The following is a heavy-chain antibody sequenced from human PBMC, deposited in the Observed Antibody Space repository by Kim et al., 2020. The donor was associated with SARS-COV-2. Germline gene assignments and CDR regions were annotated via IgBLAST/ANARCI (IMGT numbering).Heavy chain of an antibody. CDR2: IKQDGSDT. Sequence: GGSLRLSCAASGFTFSIYWMIWVRLAPGKGLECVANIKQDGSDTYYLDSVKGRFTVSRDNAENSLYLQMNSLRAEDTAVYYCARTYWSVLTCYSGGYYF. V-gene: IGHV3-7*01. CDR3: ARTYWSVLTCYSGGYYF. CDR1: GFTFSIYW. D-gene: IGHD2-15*01. J-gene: IGHJ4*01.